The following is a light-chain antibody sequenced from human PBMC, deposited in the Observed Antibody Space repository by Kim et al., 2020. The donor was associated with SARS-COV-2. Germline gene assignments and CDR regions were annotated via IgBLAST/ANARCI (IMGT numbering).Light chain of an antibody. CDR1: VGHSGYA. CDR2: LNSDGSH. Sequence: LGASVKPTCTLSVGHSGYAIAWNQQQPEKGPRYLMKLNSDGSHSKGDGIPDRFSGSSSGAERYLTISSLQSEDEADYYCQTWGTVVFGGGTQLTVL. J-gene: IGLJ2*01. V-gene: IGLV4-69*01. CDR3: QTWGTVV.